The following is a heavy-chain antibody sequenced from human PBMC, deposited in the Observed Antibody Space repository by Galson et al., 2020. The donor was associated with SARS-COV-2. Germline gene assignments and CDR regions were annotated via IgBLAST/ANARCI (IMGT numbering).Heavy chain of an antibody. V-gene: IGHV3-23*01. CDR2: IICSCGST. CDR3: AKDLGGFLGN. Sequence: GEAPKLPCAASGFIFSSHAMSWVRQAPAKGLELVSAIICSCGSTYHADSVKRRFTISRDNSKHTLYPQMNSLRAEDKAVYYCAKDLGGFLGNWGQGTLVTVSS. J-gene: IGHJ4*02. CDR1: GFIFSSHA. D-gene: IGHD3-3*01.